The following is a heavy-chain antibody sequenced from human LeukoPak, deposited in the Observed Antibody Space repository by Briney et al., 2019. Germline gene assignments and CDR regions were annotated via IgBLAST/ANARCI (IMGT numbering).Heavy chain of an antibody. Sequence: SETLSLTCTVSGGSISSYYWGWIRQPAGKGLEWIGRIYTSGSTNYNPSLKSRVTMSVDTSKNQFSLKLSSVTAADTAVYYCARGRRDYNYEDYFDYWGQGTLVTVSS. D-gene: IGHD1-20*01. CDR1: GGSISSYY. J-gene: IGHJ4*02. V-gene: IGHV4-4*07. CDR3: ARGRRDYNYEDYFDY. CDR2: IYTSGST.